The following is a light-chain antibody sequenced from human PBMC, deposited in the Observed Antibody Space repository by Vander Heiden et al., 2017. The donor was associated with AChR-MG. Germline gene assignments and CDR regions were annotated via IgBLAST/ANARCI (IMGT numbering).Light chain of an antibody. CDR3: QQRDSIPWT. J-gene: IGKJ1*01. CDR2: AAS. CDR1: QSIRSY. Sequence: DIQMTQSPSSLSASVGDRVTITCRASQSIRSYLNWYQQKPGKAPNLLIYAASSLQSGVPSRFSGSGSGTDFTLTISRLQPEDFATYYCQQRDSIPWTFGQGTKVEIK. V-gene: IGKV1-39*01.